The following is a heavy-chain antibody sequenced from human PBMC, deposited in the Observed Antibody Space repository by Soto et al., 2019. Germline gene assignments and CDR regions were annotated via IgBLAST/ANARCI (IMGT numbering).Heavy chain of an antibody. CDR3: ARHANPNGWYICSFDY. CDR1: GDSITASYSN. CDR2: FYYSGTT. J-gene: IGHJ4*02. V-gene: IGHV4-39*01. D-gene: IGHD6-19*01. Sequence: SETLSLTCTVSGDSITASYSNWAWIRQPPGKGLEWIGTFYYSGTTSQNPPLRSRITISGDTSRNQFSLKLSSVTAADTAVYYCARHANPNGWYICSFDYWGQGTLVTVSS.